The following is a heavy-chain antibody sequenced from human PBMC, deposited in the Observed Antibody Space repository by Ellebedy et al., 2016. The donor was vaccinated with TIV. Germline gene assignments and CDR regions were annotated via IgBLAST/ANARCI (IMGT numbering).Heavy chain of an antibody. V-gene: IGHV1-2*02. CDR2: INPNSGGT. J-gene: IGHJ4*02. CDR1: GYTFTGYY. CDR3: ARGYWDSSGWEDY. Sequence: ASVKVSCKASGYTFTGYYMHWVRQAPGQGLEWMGWINPNSGGTNYAQKFQGRVTMTRDTSISTAYMELSRLRSDDTAVYYCARGYWDSSGWEDYWGQGILVTVSS. D-gene: IGHD6-19*01.